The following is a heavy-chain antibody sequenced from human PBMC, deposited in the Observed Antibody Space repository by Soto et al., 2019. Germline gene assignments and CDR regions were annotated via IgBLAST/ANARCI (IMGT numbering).Heavy chain of an antibody. V-gene: IGHV3-23*01. CDR3: AKDPDYSNYAGANWFDP. CDR2: ISGSGGST. CDR1: GFTFSSYA. D-gene: IGHD4-4*01. Sequence: GGSLRLSCAASGFTFSSYAMSWVRQAPGKGLEWVSAISGSGGSTYYADSVKGRFTISRDNSKNTLYPQMNSLRAEDTAVYYCAKDPDYSNYAGANWFDPWGQGTLVTVSS. J-gene: IGHJ5*02.